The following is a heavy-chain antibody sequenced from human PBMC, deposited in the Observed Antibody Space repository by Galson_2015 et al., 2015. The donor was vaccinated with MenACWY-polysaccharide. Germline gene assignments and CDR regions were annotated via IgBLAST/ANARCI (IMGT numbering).Heavy chain of an antibody. V-gene: IGHV3-74*01. CDR3: ARGYSGYD. CDR1: GFTFSTYW. D-gene: IGHD5-12*01. J-gene: IGHJ4*02. CDR2: IKSDGSST. Sequence: SLRLSCAASGFTFSTYWMHWVRQAPGKGLVWVSRIKSDGSSTSYADSVKGRFTISRDNAKNTLYLQMNSLRAEDTAVYYCARGYSGYDWGQGTLATVSP.